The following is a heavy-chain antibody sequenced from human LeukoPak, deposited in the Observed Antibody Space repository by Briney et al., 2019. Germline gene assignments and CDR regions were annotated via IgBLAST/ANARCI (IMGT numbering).Heavy chain of an antibody. Sequence: PSETLSLTCTVSGGSISSYYWSWIRQPAGKGLEWIGRIYTSGSTNYNPALKSRVTMSVDTSQTQFSLKLSSVTAADTAVYYCASWVSNSSGYQGNDYWGQGTLVTVSS. CDR1: GGSISSYY. V-gene: IGHV4-4*07. J-gene: IGHJ4*02. CDR2: IYTSGST. D-gene: IGHD3-22*01. CDR3: ASWVSNSSGYQGNDY.